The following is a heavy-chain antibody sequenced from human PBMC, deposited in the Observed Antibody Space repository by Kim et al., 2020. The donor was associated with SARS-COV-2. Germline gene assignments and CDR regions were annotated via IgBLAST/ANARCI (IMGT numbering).Heavy chain of an antibody. D-gene: IGHD3-9*01. CDR3: ARGNRLAPSNHPSWDILTE. Sequence: SETLSLTYTVSGGSISSYYWSWIRQPPGKGLEWIGYIYYSGSTNYNPSLKSRVTISVDTSKNQFSLKLSSVTAADTAVYYCARGNRLAPSNHPSWDILTEWGQGTLVTVSS. J-gene: IGHJ4*02. CDR2: IYYSGST. CDR1: GGSISSYY. V-gene: IGHV4-59*13.